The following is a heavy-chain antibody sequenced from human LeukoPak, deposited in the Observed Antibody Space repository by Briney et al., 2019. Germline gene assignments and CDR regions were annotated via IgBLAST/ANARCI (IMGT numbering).Heavy chain of an antibody. D-gene: IGHD3-22*01. CDR3: ARGYSSGYYYYYGMDV. J-gene: IGHJ6*02. Sequence: SETLSLTCAVYGGSFSGYYGSWIRQPPGKGLEWIGEINHSGSTNYNPSLKSRVTISVDTSKNQFSLKLSSVTAADTAVYYCARGYSSGYYYYYGMDVWGQGTTVTVSS. CDR1: GGSFSGYY. V-gene: IGHV4-34*01. CDR2: INHSGST.